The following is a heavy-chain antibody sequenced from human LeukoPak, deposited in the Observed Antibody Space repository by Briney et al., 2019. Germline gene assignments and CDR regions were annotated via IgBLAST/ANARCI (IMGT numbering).Heavy chain of an antibody. D-gene: IGHD2-2*02. J-gene: IGHJ4*02. CDR2: IYYSGST. CDR3: ASRYFCSSTSCYTFDY. CDR1: GGSISSYY. Sequence: SETLSLTCTVSGGSISSYYWSWIRQPPGKGLEWIGYIYYSGSTYYNPSLKSRVTISVDTSKNQFSLKLSSVTAADTAVYYCASRYFCSSTSCYTFDYWGQGTLVTVSS. V-gene: IGHV4-59*12.